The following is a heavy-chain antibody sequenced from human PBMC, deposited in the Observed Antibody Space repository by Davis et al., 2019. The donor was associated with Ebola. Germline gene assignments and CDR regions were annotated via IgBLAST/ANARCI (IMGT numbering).Heavy chain of an antibody. CDR2: MYYSGYT. J-gene: IGHJ4*02. D-gene: IGHD6-13*01. CDR1: GGSLSNYV. V-gene: IGHV4-59*01. CDR3: AKEIAAAWVDY. Sequence: SQTLSLTCTVSGGSLSNYVWSWIRQPPGKGLEWVVYMYYSGYTSYNPSLKSRVSISLDTTKNQFSLKMTSVTAADTAVYYCAKEIAAAWVDYWGQGTLVTVSS.